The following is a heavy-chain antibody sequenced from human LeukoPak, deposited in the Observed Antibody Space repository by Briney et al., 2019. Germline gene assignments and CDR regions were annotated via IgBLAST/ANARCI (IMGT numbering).Heavy chain of an antibody. D-gene: IGHD3-10*01. CDR3: ARGPPGKITWFGELHFDY. V-gene: IGHV3-21*01. Sequence: GGSLRLSCAASGFTFSSYSMNWVRQAPGKGLEWVSSISSSSSYIYYADSVKGRFTISRDNAKNSLYLQMNSLRAEDTAVYYCARGPPGKITWFGELHFDYWGQGTLVTVSS. CDR1: GFTFSSYS. J-gene: IGHJ4*02. CDR2: ISSSSSYI.